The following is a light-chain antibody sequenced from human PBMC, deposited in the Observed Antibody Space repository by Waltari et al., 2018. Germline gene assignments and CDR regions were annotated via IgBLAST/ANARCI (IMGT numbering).Light chain of an antibody. CDR3: MQALQTPL. Sequence: DIVVTQSPLSLTVTPGESASISCRSSQSLLHSNGYNYLDWYVQKPGQSPQLLIYLGSTRASGVPDRFSGSASGTDYTLKISRVEAEDVGVYYCMQALQTPLFGGGTKVEIK. CDR2: LGS. V-gene: IGKV2-28*01. CDR1: QSLLHSNGYNY. J-gene: IGKJ4*01.